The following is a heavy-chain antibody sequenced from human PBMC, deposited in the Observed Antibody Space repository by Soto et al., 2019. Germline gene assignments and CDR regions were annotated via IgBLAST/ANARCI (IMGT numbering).Heavy chain of an antibody. CDR3: AKEPGYSSGWYVDYFDY. CDR1: GFTFSSYA. CDR2: ISGSGGST. Sequence: GGSLRLSCAASGFTFSSYAMSWVRQAPGKGLEWVSAISGSGGSTYYADSVKGRFTISRDNSKNTLYLQMNSLRAEDTAVYYCAKEPGYSSGWYVDYFDYWGQGTLVTV. D-gene: IGHD6-19*01. V-gene: IGHV3-23*01. J-gene: IGHJ4*02.